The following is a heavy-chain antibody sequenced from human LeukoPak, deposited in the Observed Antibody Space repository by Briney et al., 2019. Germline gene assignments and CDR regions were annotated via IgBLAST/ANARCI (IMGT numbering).Heavy chain of an antibody. CDR3: ARDSAVWSGSFVYYFDY. D-gene: IGHD1-26*01. V-gene: IGHV1-69*05. CDR2: IIPIFGTA. CDR1: GGTFSSYA. J-gene: IGHJ4*02. Sequence: GSSVKVSCKASGGTFSSYAISWVRQAPGQGLEWMGRIIPIFGTANYAQKFQGRVTITTDESTSTACMELSSLRSEDTAVYYCARDSAVWSGSFVYYFDYWGQGTLVTVSS.